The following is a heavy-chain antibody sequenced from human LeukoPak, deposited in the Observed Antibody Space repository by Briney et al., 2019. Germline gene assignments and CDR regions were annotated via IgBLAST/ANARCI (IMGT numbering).Heavy chain of an antibody. CDR3: ARANYDFWSGLDY. J-gene: IGHJ4*02. CDR1: GFTVSSNY. CDR2: IYSGGST. D-gene: IGHD3-3*01. V-gene: IGHV3-66*02. Sequence: PGGSLRLSCAASGFTVSSNYMSWVRQAPGKGLEWVSVIYSGGSTYYTDSVKGRFTISRDNSKNTLYLQMNSLRAEDTAVCYCARANYDFWSGLDYWGQGTLVTVSS.